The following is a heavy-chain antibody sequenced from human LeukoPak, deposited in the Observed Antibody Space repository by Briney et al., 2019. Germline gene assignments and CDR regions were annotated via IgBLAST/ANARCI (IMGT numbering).Heavy chain of an antibody. J-gene: IGHJ4*02. V-gene: IGHV4-34*01. Sequence: SETLSLTCAVYGVSFSGYYWSWIRQPPGKGLEWIGEINRSGSTNYNPSLKSRVTISVDTSKNQFSLKLSSVTAADTAVYYCATGLWFSLYYWGQGTLVTVSS. CDR3: ATGLWFSLYY. D-gene: IGHD3-10*01. CDR1: GVSFSGYY. CDR2: INRSGST.